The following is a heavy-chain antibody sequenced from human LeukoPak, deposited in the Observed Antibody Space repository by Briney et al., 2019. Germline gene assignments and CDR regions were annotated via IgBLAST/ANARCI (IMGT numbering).Heavy chain of an antibody. V-gene: IGHV2-5*01. CDR3: AHRPLGNWFDP. CDR1: GLSLSTSGVG. CDR2: IYWNDDK. J-gene: IGHJ5*02. Sequence: SGPTLVDPTQTLTLTCTFSGLSLSTSGVGVGWIRQPPGKALEWLALIYWNDDKRYSPSLKSRLNITNDTSKNQVVLTMTTMAPLDTATYYCAHRPLGNWFDPWGQGTLVTVSS.